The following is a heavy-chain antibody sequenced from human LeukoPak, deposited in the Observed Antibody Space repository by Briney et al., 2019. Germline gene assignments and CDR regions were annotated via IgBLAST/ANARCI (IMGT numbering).Heavy chain of an antibody. CDR3: ARGHTMSTVVTLYYFDY. J-gene: IGHJ4*02. CDR1: GGSFSGYY. D-gene: IGHD4-17*01. CDR2: INHSGST. V-gene: IGHV4-34*01. Sequence: PSETLSLTCAVYGGSFSGYYWSWIRQPPGNGLEWIGEINHSGSTNYNPSLKNRVTISVDTSKNQFSLKLSSVTAADTAVYYCARGHTMSTVVTLYYFDYWGQGTLVTVSS.